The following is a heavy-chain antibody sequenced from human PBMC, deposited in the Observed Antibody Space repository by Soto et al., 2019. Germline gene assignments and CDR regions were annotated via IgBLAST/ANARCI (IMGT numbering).Heavy chain of an antibody. Sequence: EVQLVESGGGLVQPGGSLRLSCAASGFTFSSYSMNWVRQAPGKGLEWVSYISSSSSTIYYADSVKGRFTISRDNAKNSLYLQMNSLRAEDTAVYYCVMPPYNFDWLFNPLGPFDYWGQGTLVTVSS. CDR3: VMPPYNFDWLFNPLGPFDY. D-gene: IGHD3-9*01. V-gene: IGHV3-48*01. CDR2: ISSSSSTI. J-gene: IGHJ4*02. CDR1: GFTFSSYS.